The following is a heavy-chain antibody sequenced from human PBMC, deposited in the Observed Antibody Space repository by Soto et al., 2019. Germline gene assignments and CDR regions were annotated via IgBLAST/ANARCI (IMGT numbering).Heavy chain of an antibody. CDR1: GFTFSDYY. Sequence: VGSLRLSCAASGFTFSDYYMSWIRQAPGKGLEWISYISSSGRTIYYADSVKGRFTISRTNAKNSLYLQMNSLGSEDTAVYYCARDTREGFGVVYYGMDVWGQGTTVTVSS. V-gene: IGHV3-11*01. D-gene: IGHD3-3*01. CDR2: ISSSGRTI. CDR3: ARDTREGFGVVYYGMDV. J-gene: IGHJ6*02.